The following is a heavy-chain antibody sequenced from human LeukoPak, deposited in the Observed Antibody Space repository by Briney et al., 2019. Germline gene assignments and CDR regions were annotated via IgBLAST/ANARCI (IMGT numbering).Heavy chain of an antibody. CDR3: ARESDTLVEDAFDI. CDR2: IFASGST. D-gene: IGHD3-16*01. J-gene: IGHJ3*02. CDR1: GGSFSGYY. Sequence: SETLSLTCTVYGGSFSGYYWSWIRQPAGKGLEWIGRIFASGSTHYNPSLKSRVTMSVDTSKNQFSLKLSSVTAADTAVYYCARESDTLVEDAFDIWGQGTMVTVSS. V-gene: IGHV4-4*07.